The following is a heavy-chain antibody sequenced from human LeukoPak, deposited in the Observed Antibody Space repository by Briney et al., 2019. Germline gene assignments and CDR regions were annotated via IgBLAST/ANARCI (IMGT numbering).Heavy chain of an antibody. CDR3: ARAGQYYYDSAGYFPDY. CDR1: GGSISSGYYY. V-gene: IGHV4-30-4*01. J-gene: IGHJ4*02. D-gene: IGHD3-22*01. Sequence: SETLSLTCTVSGGSISSGYYYWSWIRQPPGKGLEYIGYIYYGGTYYNPSLKSRVTISVDTSKNQFSLKLNSVTAADTAVYYCARAGQYYYDSAGYFPDYWGQGTLVTVSS. CDR2: IYYGGT.